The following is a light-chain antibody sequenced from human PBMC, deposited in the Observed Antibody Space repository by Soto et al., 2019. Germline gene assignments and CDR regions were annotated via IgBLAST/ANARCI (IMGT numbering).Light chain of an antibody. CDR1: QSVSSY. J-gene: IGKJ1*01. Sequence: EVVLTQSPGTLSLSRGERATLSCRASQSVSSYLAWYQQKPGQAPRLLIYDASTRATGISARFSGSGSGTDFTLTISSLEPEDFAVYYCQQRSNWPATFGQGTKVDIK. V-gene: IGKV3-11*01. CDR3: QQRSNWPAT. CDR2: DAS.